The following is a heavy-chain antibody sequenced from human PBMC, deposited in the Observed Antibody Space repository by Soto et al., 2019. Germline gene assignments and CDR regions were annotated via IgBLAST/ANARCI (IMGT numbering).Heavy chain of an antibody. Sequence: SETLSLTCTVSGGSISSYYWSWIRQPPGKGLEWIGYIYYSGSTNYNPSLKSRVTISVDTSKNQFSLKLSSVTAADTAVYYCATGIAVAGTKEENWFDPWGQGTLVTVSS. D-gene: IGHD6-19*01. CDR3: ATGIAVAGTKEENWFDP. J-gene: IGHJ5*02. CDR2: IYYSGST. V-gene: IGHV4-59*01. CDR1: GGSISSYY.